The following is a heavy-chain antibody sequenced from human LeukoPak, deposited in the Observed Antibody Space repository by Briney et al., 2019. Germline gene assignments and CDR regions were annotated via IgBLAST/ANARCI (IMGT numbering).Heavy chain of an antibody. D-gene: IGHD3-9*01. J-gene: IGHJ3*02. V-gene: IGHV4-39*01. Sequence: SETLSLTCTVSGGSISSSSYYRGWIRQPPGKGLEWIGSIYYSGSTYYNPSLKSRVPIPVDTSKNQFSLKLSSVTAADTAVYYCAEGRYFDWLDDAFDIWGQGTMVTVSS. CDR2: IYYSGST. CDR3: AEGRYFDWLDDAFDI. CDR1: GGSISSSSYY.